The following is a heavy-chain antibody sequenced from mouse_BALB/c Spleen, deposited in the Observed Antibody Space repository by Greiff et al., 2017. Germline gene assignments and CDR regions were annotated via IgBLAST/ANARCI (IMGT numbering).Heavy chain of an antibody. CDR1: GFTFTDYY. J-gene: IGHJ2*01. Sequence: DVKLVESGGGLVQPGGSLRLSCATSGFTFTDYYMSWVRQPPGKALEWLGFIRNKANGYTTEYSASVKGRFTISRDNSQSILYLQMNTLRAEDSATYYCARENYGSSYFDYWGQGTTLTVSS. CDR2: IRNKANGYTT. V-gene: IGHV7-3*02. CDR3: ARENYGSSYFDY. D-gene: IGHD1-1*01.